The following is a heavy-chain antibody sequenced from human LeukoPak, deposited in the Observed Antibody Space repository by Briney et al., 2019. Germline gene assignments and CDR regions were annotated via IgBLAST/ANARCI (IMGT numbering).Heavy chain of an antibody. CDR1: GGTFSSYA. D-gene: IGHD2-21*02. V-gene: IGHV1-69*13. J-gene: IGHJ4*02. Sequence: ASVKVSCKASGGTFSSYAISRVRQAPGQGLEWMGGIIPIFGTANYAQKFQGRVTITADESTSTAYMELSSLRSEDTAVYYCASNPLRGIVVVTAHYFDYWGQGTLVTVSS. CDR3: ASNPLRGIVVVTAHYFDY. CDR2: IIPIFGTA.